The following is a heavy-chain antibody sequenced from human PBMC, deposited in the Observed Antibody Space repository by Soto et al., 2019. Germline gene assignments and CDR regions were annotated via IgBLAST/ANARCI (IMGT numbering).Heavy chain of an antibody. D-gene: IGHD2-2*01. CDR2: IYPGDSDT. CDR3: ARGYCTTTICDPWFDP. Sequence: SLKISCTVSGYSLTSYWIAWVRQMPGKGLEWIGIIYPGDSDTRYSPSFQGQVTISADKSITTAYLQWSSLKASDTAMYYCARGYCTTTICDPWFDPWGQGTLVTVSS. V-gene: IGHV5-51*01. CDR1: GYSLTSYW. J-gene: IGHJ5*02.